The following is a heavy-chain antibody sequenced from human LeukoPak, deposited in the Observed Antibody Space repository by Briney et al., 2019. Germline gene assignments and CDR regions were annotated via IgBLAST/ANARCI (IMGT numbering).Heavy chain of an antibody. CDR2: IYYSGST. V-gene: IGHV4-59*08. J-gene: IGHJ4*01. Sequence: SETLSLTCTVSGGSISSYYWSWIRQPPGKGLEWIGYIYYSGSTNYNPSLKSRVTISVDTSKNQFSLKLSSVTAADTVVYYCARLGPPRAYYYDSSPFDYWGQGTLVTVSS. CDR1: GGSISSYY. CDR3: ARLGPPRAYYYDSSPFDY. D-gene: IGHD3-22*01.